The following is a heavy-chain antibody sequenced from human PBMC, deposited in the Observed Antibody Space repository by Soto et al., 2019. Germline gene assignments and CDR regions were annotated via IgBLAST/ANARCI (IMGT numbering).Heavy chain of an antibody. CDR1: GFPFSTYV. CDR3: ARDFLEQYGIQKVPKYYFDS. Sequence: QLVESGGGVVQPGRSLKLSCAASGFPFSTYVMHWVRQAPGKGLDWVALTSSDGSSQYYADSVKGRFTISRDNSKGTLYLQMNSLRPEDTAVYYCARDFLEQYGIQKVPKYYFDSWGQGTLVTVSA. CDR2: TSSDGSSQ. D-gene: IGHD4-17*01. J-gene: IGHJ4*02. V-gene: IGHV3-30-3*01.